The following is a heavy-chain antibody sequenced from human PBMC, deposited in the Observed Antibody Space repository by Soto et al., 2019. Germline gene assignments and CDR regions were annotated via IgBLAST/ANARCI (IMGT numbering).Heavy chain of an antibody. CDR3: ARDPSSSDAFDI. CDR1: GSTFSSHA. D-gene: IGHD6-6*01. Sequence: GTSLKGTRKASGSTFSSHAITRVRQAPGQGLEWMGGIIPIFGTANYAQKFQGRVTITADESTSTAYMELSSLRSEDTAVYYCARDPSSSDAFDIWGQGTMVTVSS. V-gene: IGHV1-69*01. CDR2: IIPIFGTA. J-gene: IGHJ3*02.